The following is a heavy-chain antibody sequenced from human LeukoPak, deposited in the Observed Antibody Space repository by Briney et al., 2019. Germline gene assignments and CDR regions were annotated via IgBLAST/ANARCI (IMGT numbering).Heavy chain of an antibody. Sequence: ASVKVSCKASGYTFTSYDINWVRQASGQGLEWMGWMNPNTGNTGYAQKFQGRVTITRNTSISTVYMELSSLRSEDTAVYYCATHSPEWRYSGYYNYYYIDVWGKGTTVTVSS. CDR3: ATHSPEWRYSGYYNYYYIDV. J-gene: IGHJ6*03. V-gene: IGHV1-8*03. CDR1: GYTFTSYD. CDR2: MNPNTGNT. D-gene: IGHD5-12*01.